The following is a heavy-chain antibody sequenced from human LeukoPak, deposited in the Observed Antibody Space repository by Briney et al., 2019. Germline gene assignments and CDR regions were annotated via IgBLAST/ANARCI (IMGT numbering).Heavy chain of an antibody. D-gene: IGHD3-3*01. V-gene: IGHV3-30*18. Sequence: GRSLRLSCAASGFTFSSFGMHWVRQAPGKGLEWVAVISYDGSSKYYADSVKGRFTISRDNSKNTLYLQMNSLRAEDTAVYYCVKGIRFLEWYDAFDIWGQGTMVTVSS. CDR3: VKGIRFLEWYDAFDI. CDR1: GFTFSSFG. CDR2: ISYDGSSK. J-gene: IGHJ3*02.